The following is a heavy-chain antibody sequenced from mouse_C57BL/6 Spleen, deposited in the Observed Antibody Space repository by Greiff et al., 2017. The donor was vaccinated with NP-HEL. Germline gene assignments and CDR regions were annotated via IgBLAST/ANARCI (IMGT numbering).Heavy chain of an antibody. V-gene: IGHV14-1*01. CDR3: TTGGITTVVATRDY. CDR1: GFNIKDYY. Sequence: EVQLQQSGAELVRPGASVKLSCTASGFNIKDYYMHWVKQRPEQGLEWIGRINPEDGDTEYAPKFQGKATMTADTSSNTAYLQLSSLTSEDTAVYYCTTGGITTVVATRDYWGQGTTLTVSS. J-gene: IGHJ2*01. D-gene: IGHD1-1*01. CDR2: INPEDGDT.